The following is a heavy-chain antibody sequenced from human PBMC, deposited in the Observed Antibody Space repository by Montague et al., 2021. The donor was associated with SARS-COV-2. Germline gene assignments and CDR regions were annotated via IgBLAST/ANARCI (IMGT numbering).Heavy chain of an antibody. Sequence: SLRLSCAASGFVFHDYAINWIRQAPGKALEWVSAISGSGSGTYYAESVKGRFATSRDTSKNTVFLQMDSLRVENTAFYFCARDHERVGWPLDSWGQGTLVIVSS. CDR3: ARDHERVGWPLDS. J-gene: IGHJ5*01. CDR1: GFVFHDYA. V-gene: IGHV3-23*01. D-gene: IGHD2-2*01. CDR2: ISGSGSGT.